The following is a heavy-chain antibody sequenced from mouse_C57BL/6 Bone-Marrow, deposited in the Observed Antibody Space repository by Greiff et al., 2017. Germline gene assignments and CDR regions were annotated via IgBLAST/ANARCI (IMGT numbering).Heavy chain of an antibody. CDR3: ARGEGITTVVAPYAMDY. Sequence: QVQLQQSGAELARPGASVKLSCKASGYTFTSYGISWVKQRTGQGLEWIGEIYPRSGNTYYNEKFKGKATLTADKSSSTAYMELRSLTSEDSAVYFCARGEGITTVVAPYAMDYWGQGTSVTVSS. CDR1: GYTFTSYG. CDR2: IYPRSGNT. D-gene: IGHD1-1*01. J-gene: IGHJ4*01. V-gene: IGHV1-81*01.